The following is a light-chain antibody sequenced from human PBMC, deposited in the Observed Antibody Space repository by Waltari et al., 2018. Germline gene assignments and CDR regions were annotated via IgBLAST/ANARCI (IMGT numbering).Light chain of an antibody. CDR2: SAS. V-gene: IGKV1-17*01. Sequence: DIEMTQSPSSLSASVGDRVTITCRASQDIGNDLGWYQQRPGRAPTRLIYSASSFQSGVPSRFSGSGSGTEFTLTISSLQPEDFATYYCLQHNTYPWTFGQGTKVEVK. J-gene: IGKJ1*01. CDR1: QDIGND. CDR3: LQHNTYPWT.